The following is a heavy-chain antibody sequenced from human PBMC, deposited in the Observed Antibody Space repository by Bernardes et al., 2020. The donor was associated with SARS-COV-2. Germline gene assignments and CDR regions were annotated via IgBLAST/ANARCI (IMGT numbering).Heavy chain of an antibody. D-gene: IGHD6-19*01. CDR2: VYTDGST. V-gene: IGHV3-66*01. CDR3: ARKAVAGLFSDY. J-gene: IGHJ4*02. Sequence: GGSLRLSCAASGFSVSSNHLSWVRQAPGKGLEWVSVVYTDGSTSYADSVKGRFTISRDKSKNTLFLQMNSLRAEDTAVYYCARKAVAGLFSDYWGQGTLVTVST. CDR1: GFSVSSNH.